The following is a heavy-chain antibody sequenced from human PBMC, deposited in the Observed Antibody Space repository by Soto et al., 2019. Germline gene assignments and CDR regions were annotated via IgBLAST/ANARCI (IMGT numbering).Heavy chain of an antibody. Sequence: GASVKVSCKASGYTFTYYPIHWVRQAPGQGLEWMGWISAYNGSTNYAQKLQGRVTMTTDTSTSTAYMELRSLRSDDTAVYYCARAGYCSSTSCYYDYWGQGTLVTVSS. CDR3: ARAGYCSSTSCYYDY. CDR1: GYTFTYYP. CDR2: ISAYNGST. V-gene: IGHV1-18*01. D-gene: IGHD2-2*01. J-gene: IGHJ4*02.